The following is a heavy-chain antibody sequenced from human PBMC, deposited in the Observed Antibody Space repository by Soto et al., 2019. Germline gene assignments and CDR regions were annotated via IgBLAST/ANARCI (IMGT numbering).Heavy chain of an antibody. Sequence: QVQLQESGPGLVKPSGTLFLTCGVSGDSITSDSWWTWVRQSPGKGLEWIGARHPKGWTNYNPSLASRVTISIDTSKNQFSLSLTSVTAADTAVFYCAMVGPTATGAIDYGGRGTLVTVSS. CDR3: AMVGPTATGAIDY. D-gene: IGHD1-26*01. J-gene: IGHJ4*02. CDR1: GDSITSDSW. V-gene: IGHV4-4*02. CDR2: RHPKGWT.